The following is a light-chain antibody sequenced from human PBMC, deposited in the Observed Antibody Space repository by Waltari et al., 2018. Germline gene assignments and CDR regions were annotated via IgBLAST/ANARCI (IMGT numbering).Light chain of an antibody. CDR1: SSDVGGYNY. CDR3: SSYTSSITLV. Sequence: QSALTQPASVSGSPGQSITISCTGTSSDVGGYNYVPWYQQHPGKAPKLMIYDVSNRPSGVSQRFSGSKTGNTASLTISGLQAEDEADYYCSSYTSSITLVFGGGTKLTVL. J-gene: IGLJ3*02. CDR2: DVS. V-gene: IGLV2-14*03.